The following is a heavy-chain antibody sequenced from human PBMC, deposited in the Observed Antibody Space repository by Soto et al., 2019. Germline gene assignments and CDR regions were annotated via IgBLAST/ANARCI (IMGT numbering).Heavy chain of an antibody. CDR2: IIPIFGTA. D-gene: IGHD2-15*01. CDR3: SSPLVGGNYYYYGMDV. V-gene: IGHV1-69*01. Sequence: QVQLVQSGAEVKKPGSSVKVSCKASGGTFSSYAISWVRQAPGQGREWMGGIIPIFGTANYAQKFQGRVTITADESTSTAYMELSSLRSEDTAVYYCSSPLVGGNYYYYGMDVWGQGTTVTVSS. CDR1: GGTFSSYA. J-gene: IGHJ6*02.